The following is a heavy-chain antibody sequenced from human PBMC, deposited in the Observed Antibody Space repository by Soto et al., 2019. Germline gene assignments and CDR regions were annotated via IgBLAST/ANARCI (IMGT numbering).Heavy chain of an antibody. CDR2: IYYSGST. J-gene: IGHJ5*02. V-gene: IGHV4-39*01. CDR1: GGSISSSSYY. D-gene: IGHD6-13*01. Sequence: QLQLQESGPGLVKPSETLSLTCTVSGGSISSSSYYWGWIRQPPGKVLEWIGSIYYSGSTYYNPSLKGRVTISVDTSKNQFSLKLSSVTAADTAVYYCASYSSSSDYNWFDPWGQGTLVTVSS. CDR3: ASYSSSSDYNWFDP.